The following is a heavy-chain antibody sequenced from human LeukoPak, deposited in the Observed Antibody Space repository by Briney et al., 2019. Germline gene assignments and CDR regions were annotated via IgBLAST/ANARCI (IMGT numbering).Heavy chain of an antibody. CDR2: INHSGSS. V-gene: IGHV4-34*01. CDR1: GGPFRGFF. CDR3: ARGIFYGGRNQYIWFDL. J-gene: IGHJ5*02. D-gene: IGHD4-23*01. Sequence: SETLSLTCVVYGGPFRGFFWSWIRQAPGKGLEWIGEINHSGSSNYNPSLRSRITMSVDTSKSQFSPRLTSVTAADTAVYYCARGIFYGGRNQYIWFDLWGQGALVTVSS.